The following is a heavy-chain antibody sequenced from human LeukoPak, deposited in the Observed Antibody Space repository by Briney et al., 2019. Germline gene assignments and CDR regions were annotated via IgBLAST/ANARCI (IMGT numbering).Heavy chain of an antibody. J-gene: IGHJ3*01. CDR3: ARVGAQDGP. CDR2: ISGSGGST. V-gene: IGHV3-23*01. D-gene: IGHD5-24*01. CDR1: GFTFSSYG. Sequence: GGSLTLSCAASGFTFSSYGMSWVRQAPGKGLEWVSAISGSGGSTYYADYVKGRFTISRDNAKNTLYLQMNSLRAEDTAVYYCARVGAQDGPWGQGTMVTVSS.